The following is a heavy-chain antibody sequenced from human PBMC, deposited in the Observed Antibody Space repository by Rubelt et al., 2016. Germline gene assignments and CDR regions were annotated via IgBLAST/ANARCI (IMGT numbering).Heavy chain of an antibody. CDR2: VSYSGTT. Sequence: GLAWIGSVSYSGTTKYSPSLKSRVTISVDTSKNQFSLKLTSVTAADTAVYYCARDSRGAAGGHRFDTWGQGTLVTVSS. V-gene: IGHV4-39*07. CDR3: ARDSRGAAGGHRFDT. J-gene: IGHJ4*02. D-gene: IGHD1-26*01.